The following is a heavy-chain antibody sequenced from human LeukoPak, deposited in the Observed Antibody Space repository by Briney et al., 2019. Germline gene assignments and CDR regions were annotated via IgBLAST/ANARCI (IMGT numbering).Heavy chain of an antibody. CDR1: GYSFTSYW. Sequence: GESLKISCKSSGYSFTSYWIGWVRQMPGKGLEWMGIIYPGDSDTTYSPSFQGQVTISADKSISTAYLQWSRLKASDTAMYYCARLSMGHCSSASCYPNYWGQGTLVTVSS. CDR2: IYPGDSDT. J-gene: IGHJ4*02. D-gene: IGHD2-2*01. V-gene: IGHV5-51*01. CDR3: ARLSMGHCSSASCYPNY.